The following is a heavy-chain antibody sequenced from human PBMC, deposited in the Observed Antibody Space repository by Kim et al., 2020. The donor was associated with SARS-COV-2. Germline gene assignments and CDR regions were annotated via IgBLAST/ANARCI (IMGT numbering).Heavy chain of an antibody. D-gene: IGHD3-10*01. V-gene: IGHV4-4*02. CDR3: ARRGATMVRGVHFDY. J-gene: IGHJ4*02. Sequence: PSLKSRVTISVDKSKNQFSLKLSSVTAADTAVYYCARRGATMVRGVHFDYWGQGTLVTVSS.